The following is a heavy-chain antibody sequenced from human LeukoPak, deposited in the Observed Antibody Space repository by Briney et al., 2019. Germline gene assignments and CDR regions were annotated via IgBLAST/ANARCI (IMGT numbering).Heavy chain of an antibody. D-gene: IGHD3-9*01. CDR1: GGSFSGYY. J-gene: IGHJ4*02. V-gene: IGHV4-34*01. Sequence: SETLSLTCAVYGGSFSGYYWSWIRQPPGKGLEWIGEINHSGSTNYNPSLKSRVTISVDTSKNQFSLKLSSVTAADTAVYYCARGRYDILTGYYKPGSVGFDYWGQGTLVTVSS. CDR2: INHSGST. CDR3: ARGRYDILTGYYKPGSVGFDY.